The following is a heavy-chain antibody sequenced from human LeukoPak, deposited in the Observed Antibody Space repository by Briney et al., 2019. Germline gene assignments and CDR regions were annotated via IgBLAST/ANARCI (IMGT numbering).Heavy chain of an antibody. Sequence: ASVKVSCKASGYTFTSYYMHWVRQAPGQGLEWMGIINPSGGSTSYAQKFQGRVTMTRDMSTSTVYMELSSLRSEDTAVYYCARDARPVHYDSSGYYFAFDIWGQGTMVTVSS. CDR1: GYTFTSYY. V-gene: IGHV1-46*01. J-gene: IGHJ3*02. CDR2: INPSGGST. CDR3: ARDARPVHYDSSGYYFAFDI. D-gene: IGHD3-22*01.